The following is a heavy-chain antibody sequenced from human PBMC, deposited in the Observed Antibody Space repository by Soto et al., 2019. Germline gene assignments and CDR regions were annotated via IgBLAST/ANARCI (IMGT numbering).Heavy chain of an antibody. Sequence: ASVKVSCKASGFTFTSSAVQWVRQARGQRLEWIGWIVVGSGNTNYAQKFQERVTITRDMSTSTAYMELSSLRSEDTAVYYCAADFAVAGTHYYYGMDVWGQGTTVTVSS. D-gene: IGHD6-19*01. CDR3: AADFAVAGTHYYYGMDV. CDR2: IVVGSGNT. V-gene: IGHV1-58*01. J-gene: IGHJ6*02. CDR1: GFTFTSSA.